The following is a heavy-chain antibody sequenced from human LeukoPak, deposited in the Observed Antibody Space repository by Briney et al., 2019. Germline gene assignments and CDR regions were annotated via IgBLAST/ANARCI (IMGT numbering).Heavy chain of an antibody. D-gene: IGHD6-6*01. V-gene: IGHV5-51*01. CDR1: GYSFTSYW. CDR3: ARRSSSVSSGYDY. Sequence: GASLMISCKGAGYSFTSYWIGWVRQLPRKGLEWRGIIYPGGSDTSYSPSFQGQVTISADKSISTAYLQWSSLKASDTAMYYCARRSSSVSSGYDYWGQGTLVTVSS. CDR2: IYPGGSDT. J-gene: IGHJ4*02.